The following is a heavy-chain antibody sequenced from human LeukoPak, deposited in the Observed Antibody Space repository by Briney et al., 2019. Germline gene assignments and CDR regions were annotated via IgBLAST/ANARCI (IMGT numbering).Heavy chain of an antibody. CDR3: ATGERMVRGDGVDY. J-gene: IGHJ4*02. CDR1: GFTVSNNY. Sequence: GSLRLSCAASGFTVSNNYMSWVRQAPGKGLEWVSVIDSGGSTYYADSVKGRFTISRDNSKNTLYLQMNSLRAEDTAVYFCATGERMVRGDGVDYWGQGTLVSVPS. V-gene: IGHV3-66*01. CDR2: IDSGGST. D-gene: IGHD3-10*01.